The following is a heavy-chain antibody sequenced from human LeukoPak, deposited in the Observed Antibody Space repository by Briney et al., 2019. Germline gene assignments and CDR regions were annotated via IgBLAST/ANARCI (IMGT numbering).Heavy chain of an antibody. Sequence: GGSLRLSCAASGFSFDDAWMSWVRQAPGKGLEWVANIKQDGSEKYYVDSVKGRFTISRDNAKNSLYLQMNSLRAEDTAVYYCASPGAAAFGYWGQGTLVTVSS. CDR3: ASPGAAAFGY. CDR1: GFSFDDAW. V-gene: IGHV3-7*01. CDR2: IKQDGSEK. D-gene: IGHD6-13*01. J-gene: IGHJ4*02.